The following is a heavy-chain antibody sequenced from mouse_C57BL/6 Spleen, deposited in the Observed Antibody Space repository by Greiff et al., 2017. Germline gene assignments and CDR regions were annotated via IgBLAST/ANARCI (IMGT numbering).Heavy chain of an antibody. D-gene: IGHD1-1*01. J-gene: IGHJ2*01. V-gene: IGHV1-80*01. CDR3: ARSGYYYGSSYYFDY. Sequence: QVQLQQSGAELVKPGASVKISCKASGYAFSSYWMNWVKQRPGKGLEWIGQIYPGDGDTNYNGKFKGKATLTADKSSSIAYMQLSSLTSEDSAVYFCARSGYYYGSSYYFDYWGQGTTLTVSS. CDR2: IYPGDGDT. CDR1: GYAFSSYW.